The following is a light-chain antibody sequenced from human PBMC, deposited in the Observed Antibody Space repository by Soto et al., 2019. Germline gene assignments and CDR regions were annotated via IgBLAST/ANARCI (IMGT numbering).Light chain of an antibody. V-gene: IGKV1-5*01. CDR3: QQYNSYSCT. Sequence: IQMTQSPSTLSASGGDRVTITCRASQSISSWLAWYQQKPGKATKLLIYDASSLESGVPSRFSGSGSGTEFTLTISSLQPDDFATYYCQQYNSYSCTFGQGTKVDIK. CDR2: DAS. J-gene: IGKJ1*01. CDR1: QSISSW.